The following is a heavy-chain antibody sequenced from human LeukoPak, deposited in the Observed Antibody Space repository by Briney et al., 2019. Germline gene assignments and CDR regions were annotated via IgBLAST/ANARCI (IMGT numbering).Heavy chain of an antibody. J-gene: IGHJ4*02. D-gene: IGHD4-23*01. V-gene: IGHV1-46*01. CDR3: ARGWLAETTVVTPYNY. Sequence: ASVKVSCKASGYTFTSYYLHWVRQAPGQGLEWMGIINPSGGSTSYAQKFQGRVTITADESTSTAYMELSSLRSEDTAVYYCARGWLAETTVVTPYNYWGQGTLVTVSS. CDR1: GYTFTSYY. CDR2: INPSGGST.